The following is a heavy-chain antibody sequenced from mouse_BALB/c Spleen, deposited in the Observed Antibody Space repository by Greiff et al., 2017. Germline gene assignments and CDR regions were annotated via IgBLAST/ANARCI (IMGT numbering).Heavy chain of an antibody. V-gene: IGHV2-5-1*01. D-gene: IGHD2-4*01. CDR1: GFSLTSYG. Sequence: VKLVESGPSLVQPSQSLSITCTVSGFSLTSYGVHWVRQSPGKGLEWLGVIWRGGSTDYNAAFMSRLSITKDNSKSQVFFKMNSLQADDTAIYYCAKNDDYDSYFDYWGQGTTLTVSS. CDR2: IWRGGST. J-gene: IGHJ2*01. CDR3: AKNDDYDSYFDY.